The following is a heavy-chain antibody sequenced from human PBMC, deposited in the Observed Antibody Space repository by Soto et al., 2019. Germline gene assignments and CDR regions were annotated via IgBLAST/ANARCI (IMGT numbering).Heavy chain of an antibody. Sequence: EVELVESGGGLVKPGGSLRLSCAVSGFPLSSYSMNWLRQAPGKGLEWVSSISSTSAYIYYADSVKGRFTISRDNAKNSLYLQMNSLRAEDTAVYYCARSRQDSSSWWAQDQHEYFQHWGQGTLVTVSS. V-gene: IGHV3-21*01. CDR2: ISSTSAYI. CDR1: GFPLSSYS. D-gene: IGHD6-13*01. J-gene: IGHJ1*01. CDR3: ARSRQDSSSWWAQDQHEYFQH.